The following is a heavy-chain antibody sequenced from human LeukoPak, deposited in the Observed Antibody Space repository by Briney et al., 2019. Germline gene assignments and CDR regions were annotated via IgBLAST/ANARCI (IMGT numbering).Heavy chain of an antibody. Sequence: SETLSLTCTVPGYSISSGYYWGWIRPPPGKGLEWIGSIYHSGSTYYNPSLNSRVTISVDTSKNQFSLKLSSVTAADTAVYYCARVERGYSYGHYYYYYYMDVWGKGTTVTVSS. V-gene: IGHV4-38-2*02. J-gene: IGHJ6*03. CDR1: GYSISSGYY. CDR3: ARVERGYSYGHYYYYYYMDV. D-gene: IGHD5-18*01. CDR2: IYHSGST.